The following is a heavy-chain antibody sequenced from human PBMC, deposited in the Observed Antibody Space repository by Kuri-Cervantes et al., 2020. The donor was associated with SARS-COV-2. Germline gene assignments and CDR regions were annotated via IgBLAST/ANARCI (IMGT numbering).Heavy chain of an antibody. Sequence: GESLKISCAASEFTFSDYAMSWVRQAPGRGLEWVSAISGTGGTTYYADSVKGRFTISRDNSNNNLFLLMSSLRVEDSAVYFCAKAPSRGASPFYFDYWGQGTLVTVSS. D-gene: IGHD5-12*01. CDR1: EFTFSDYA. CDR2: ISGTGGTT. J-gene: IGHJ4*02. V-gene: IGHV3-23*01. CDR3: AKAPSRGASPFYFDY.